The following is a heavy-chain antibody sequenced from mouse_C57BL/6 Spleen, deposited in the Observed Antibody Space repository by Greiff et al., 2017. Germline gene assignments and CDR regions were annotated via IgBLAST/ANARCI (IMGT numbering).Heavy chain of an antibody. CDR1: GYTFTSYW. CDR2: IDPSDSYT. CDR3: ARGDDYDPWFAY. Sequence: VQLQQPGAELVMPGASVKLSCKASGYTFTSYWMHWVKQRPGQGLEWIGEIDPSDSYTNYNQKFKGKSTLTVDKSSSTAYMQLSSLTSEDSAVYYCARGDDYDPWFAYWGQGTLVTVSA. J-gene: IGHJ3*01. V-gene: IGHV1-69*01. D-gene: IGHD2-4*01.